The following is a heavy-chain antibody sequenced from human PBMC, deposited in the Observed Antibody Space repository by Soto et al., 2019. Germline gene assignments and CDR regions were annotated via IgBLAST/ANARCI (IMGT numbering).Heavy chain of an antibody. CDR2: ISGSVSNT. D-gene: IGHD3-9*01. CDR3: AKALCYFDWFVLPWNAMDV. V-gene: IGHV3-23*01. J-gene: IGHJ6*02. Sequence: GGSLRLSCAASGFTSSSYAMSWVRQAPGKGLEWVSAISGSVSNTYYADSVKGRFTISRDNSKNTLFMQMNSLRAEDTAVYYCAKALCYFDWFVLPWNAMDVWGQGTMVTVSS. CDR1: GFTSSSYA.